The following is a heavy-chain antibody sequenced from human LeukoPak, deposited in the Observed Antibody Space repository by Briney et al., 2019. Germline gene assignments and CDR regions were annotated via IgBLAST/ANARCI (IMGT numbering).Heavy chain of an antibody. Sequence: GESLKISCVTSGFTFSNAWMSWVRQAPGKGLEWVGRIKSKTDGGTTDYAAPVKGRFTISRDDSKNRLYLQMNSLKTEDTAMYYCTTPTIWGQGTLVTVSS. J-gene: IGHJ4*02. CDR2: IKSKTDGGTT. CDR1: GFTFSNAW. CDR3: TTPTI. D-gene: IGHD5-12*01. V-gene: IGHV3-15*01.